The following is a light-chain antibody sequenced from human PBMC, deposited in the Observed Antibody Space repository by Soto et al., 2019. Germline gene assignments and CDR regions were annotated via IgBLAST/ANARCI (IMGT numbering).Light chain of an antibody. CDR2: AAS. CDR3: QQSYNTPLT. Sequence: DIQMTPSPSSLSASVGDRVTITFRASQSISSYLNWYQQKPGKAPKLLIYAASTLQSGVPSRFSGSGSGTDFTLTISSLQPEDFATYFCQQSYNTPLTFGGGTKVDIK. CDR1: QSISSY. J-gene: IGKJ4*01. V-gene: IGKV1-39*01.